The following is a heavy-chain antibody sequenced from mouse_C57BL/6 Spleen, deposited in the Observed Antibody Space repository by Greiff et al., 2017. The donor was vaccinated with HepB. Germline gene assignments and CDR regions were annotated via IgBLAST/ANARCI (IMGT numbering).Heavy chain of an antibody. CDR2: INPGSGGT. V-gene: IGHV1-54*01. D-gene: IGHD1-1*01. J-gene: IGHJ2*01. CDR1: GYAFTNYL. Sequence: QVQLQQSGAELVRPGTSVKVSCKASGYAFTNYLIEWVKQRPGQGLEWIGVINPGSGGTNYNEKFKGKATLTADKSSSTAYMQLSSLTSEDSAVYFCARYGGSPFDDWGQGTTLTVSS. CDR3: ARYGGSPFDD.